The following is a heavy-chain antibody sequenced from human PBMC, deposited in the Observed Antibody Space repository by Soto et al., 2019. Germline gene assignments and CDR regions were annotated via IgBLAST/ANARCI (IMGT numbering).Heavy chain of an antibody. V-gene: IGHV3-23*01. J-gene: IGHJ5*02. CDR3: AKDLGSSSVLNWFDP. Sequence: GGSLRLSCAASGFTFSSYAMSWVRQAPGKGLEWVSAISGSGGSTYYADSVKGRFTISRDNSKNTLYLQMNSLRAEDTAVYYCAKDLGSSSVLNWFDPWGQGTLVTVSS. CDR2: ISGSGGST. D-gene: IGHD6-6*01. CDR1: GFTFSSYA.